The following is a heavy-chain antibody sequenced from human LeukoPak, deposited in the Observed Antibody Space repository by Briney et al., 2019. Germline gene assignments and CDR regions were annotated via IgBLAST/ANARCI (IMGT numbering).Heavy chain of an antibody. CDR2: IYHSGST. Sequence: SQTLSLTCAVSGGSISSGGYSWSWIRQPPGKGLEWIGYIYHSGSTYYNPSLKSRVTITVDRSKNQFSLKLSSVTAADTAVYYWARAKDGPYYFDYWGQGTLVTVSS. D-gene: IGHD2-15*01. V-gene: IGHV4-30-2*01. CDR3: ARAKDGPYYFDY. CDR1: GGSISSGGYS. J-gene: IGHJ4*02.